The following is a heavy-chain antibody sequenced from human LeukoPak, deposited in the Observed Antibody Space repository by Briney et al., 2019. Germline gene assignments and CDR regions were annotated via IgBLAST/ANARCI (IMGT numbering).Heavy chain of an antibody. V-gene: IGHV1-18*01. CDR2: ISAYNGNT. D-gene: IGHD1-26*01. CDR3: ARDRKSGSPDQLGY. Sequence: ASVKVSCKASGYTFTSYGISWVRQAPGQGLEWMGWISAYNGNTNYAQKLQGRLTMTTDTSTSTAYMELRSLRSDDTAVYYCARDRKSGSPDQLGYWGQGTLVTVSS. CDR1: GYTFTSYG. J-gene: IGHJ4*02.